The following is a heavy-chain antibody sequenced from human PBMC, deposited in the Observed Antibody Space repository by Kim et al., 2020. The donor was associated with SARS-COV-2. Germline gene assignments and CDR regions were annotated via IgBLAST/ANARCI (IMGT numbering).Heavy chain of an antibody. CDR2: IRRTGTPI. V-gene: IGHV3-48*02. CDR1: GFTFSSYS. Sequence: GGSLRLSCAASGFTFSSYSMNWVRQAPGKGLEWVAYIRRTGTPIYYADSVKGRFTISRDNAKNSLYLQMNSLRDEDTAVYYFVRGPEAWDYWGQVTLVT. J-gene: IGHJ4*02. CDR3: VRGPEAWDY.